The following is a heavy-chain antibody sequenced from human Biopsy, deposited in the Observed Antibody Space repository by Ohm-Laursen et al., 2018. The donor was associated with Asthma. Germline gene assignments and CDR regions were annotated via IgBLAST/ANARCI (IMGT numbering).Heavy chain of an antibody. CDR2: IKHDGTEK. CDR3: ARTFHFWSPYHAEHYQL. V-gene: IGHV3-7*01. CDR1: GFSVSTKY. D-gene: IGHD3-3*02. Sequence: SLRLSCTASGFSVSTKYMSWVRQVPGKGLEWVANIKHDGTEKNHVDSLKGRFTISRGNAKNSLYLQMNSLRAEGTAVYYCARTFHFWSPYHAEHYQLWGQGTLVTVSS. J-gene: IGHJ1*01.